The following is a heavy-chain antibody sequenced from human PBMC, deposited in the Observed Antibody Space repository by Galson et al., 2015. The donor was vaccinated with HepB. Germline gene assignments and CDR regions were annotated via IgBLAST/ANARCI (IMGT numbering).Heavy chain of an antibody. J-gene: IGHJ3*02. CDR3: ARDHRASTDTFDI. Sequence: SLRLSCAASGFTFSIYSMHWVRQAPGKGLEWVAVISHDGSNKYYADSVRGRFTISRDNSKNTLYLQMNSLRAEDTAVYYCARDHRASTDTFDIWGQGTMVTVSS. V-gene: IGHV3-30-3*01. D-gene: IGHD5-24*01. CDR1: GFTFSIYS. CDR2: ISHDGSNK.